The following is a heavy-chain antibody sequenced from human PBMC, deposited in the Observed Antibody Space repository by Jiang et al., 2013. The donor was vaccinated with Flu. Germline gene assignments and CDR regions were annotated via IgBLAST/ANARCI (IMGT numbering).Heavy chain of an antibody. Sequence: SDYYMSWIRQAPGKGLEWVSYISSSGSTIYYADSVKGRFTISRDNAKNSLYLQMNSLRAEDTAVYYCARWQLWSGDDIWGQGTMVTVSS. V-gene: IGHV3-11*01. D-gene: IGHD5-18*01. CDR3: ARWQLWSGDDI. CDR2: ISSSGSTI. CDR1: SDYY. J-gene: IGHJ3*02.